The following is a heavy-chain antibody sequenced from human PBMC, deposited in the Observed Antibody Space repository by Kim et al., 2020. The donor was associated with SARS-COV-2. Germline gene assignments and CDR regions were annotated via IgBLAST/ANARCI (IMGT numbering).Heavy chain of an antibody. CDR1: GYTFTSYA. D-gene: IGHD5-12*01. CDR2: INAGNGNT. V-gene: IGHV1-3*01. J-gene: IGHJ6*02. Sequence: ASVKVSCKASGYTFTSYAMHWVRQAPGQRLEWMGWINAGNGNTKYSQKLQGRVTITRDTSASTAYMELSSLRSEDTAVYYCARFLVLYSGYDSRADYYYYGMDVWGQGTTVTVSS. CDR3: ARFLVLYSGYDSRADYYYYGMDV.